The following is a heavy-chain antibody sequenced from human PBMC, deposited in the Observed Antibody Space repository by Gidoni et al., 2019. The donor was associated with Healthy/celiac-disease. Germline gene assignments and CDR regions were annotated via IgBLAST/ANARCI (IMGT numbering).Heavy chain of an antibody. CDR3: TTDPISDFWSGPYYYYYYMDV. Sequence: EVQLVESGGGLVKPGGSLRLSCAASGFTFSNAWMRWVRQAPGEGLEWVGRIKSKTDGGTTDYAATVKGRFTISRDDSKNTLYLQMNSLKTEETAVYYCTTDPISDFWSGPYYYYYYMDVWGKGTTVTVSS. CDR1: GFTFSNAW. V-gene: IGHV3-15*01. D-gene: IGHD3-3*01. J-gene: IGHJ6*03. CDR2: IKSKTDGGTT.